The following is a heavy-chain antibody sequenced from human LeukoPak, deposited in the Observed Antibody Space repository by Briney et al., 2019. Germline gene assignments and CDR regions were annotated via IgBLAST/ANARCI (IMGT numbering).Heavy chain of an antibody. J-gene: IGHJ4*02. V-gene: IGHV4-34*01. D-gene: IGHD2-2*01. CDR2: INHSGST. Sequence: MPSETLSLTCAVYGGSFSGYYWSWICQPPGKGLEWIGEINHSGSTNYNPSLKSRVTISVDTSKNQFSLKLSSVTAADTAVYYCASIVVVPAAIFDYWGQGTLVTVSS. CDR1: GGSFSGYY. CDR3: ASIVVVPAAIFDY.